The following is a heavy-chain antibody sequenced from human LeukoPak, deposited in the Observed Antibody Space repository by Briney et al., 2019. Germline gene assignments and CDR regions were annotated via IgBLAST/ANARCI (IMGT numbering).Heavy chain of an antibody. CDR3: ARDMGRYYMDV. CDR1: GFTVSSNY. CDR2: IYSGGST. D-gene: IGHD1-26*01. V-gene: IGHV3-53*01. J-gene: IGHJ6*03. Sequence: GGSLRLSCAASGFTVSSNYMSCVRQAPGKGLEWVSVIYSGGSTYYADSVKGRFTISRDNSKNTLYLQMNSLRAEDTAVYYCARDMGRYYMDVWGKGTTVTISS.